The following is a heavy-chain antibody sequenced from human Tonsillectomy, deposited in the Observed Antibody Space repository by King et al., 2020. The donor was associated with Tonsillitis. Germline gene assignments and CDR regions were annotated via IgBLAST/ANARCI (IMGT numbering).Heavy chain of an antibody. CDR2: IYYSGSA. D-gene: IGHD2-21*01. Sequence: LQLQESGPGLVKPSQTLSLTCTVSGGPISSGDYYWSWIRQPPGKGLEWIGYIYYSGSAYYNPSLKSRITISVDTSKNQFSLKLSSVTAADTAVYYWARERGSGLSGDLDGYFDYWGQGTLVTVSS. J-gene: IGHJ4*02. V-gene: IGHV4-30-4*01. CDR3: ARERGSGLSGDLDGYFDY. CDR1: GGPISSGDYY.